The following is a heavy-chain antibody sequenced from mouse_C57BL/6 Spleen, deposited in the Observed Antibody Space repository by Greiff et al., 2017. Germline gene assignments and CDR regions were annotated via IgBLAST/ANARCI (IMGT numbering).Heavy chain of an antibody. CDR1: GFSLTSYG. D-gene: IGHD1-1*01. CDR2: IWRGGST. V-gene: IGHV2-5*01. J-gene: IGHJ4*01. Sequence: QVQLQQSGPGLVQPSQSLSITCTVSGFSLTSYGVHWVRQSPGKGLEWLGVIWRGGSTDYNAAFMSRLSITKDNSKSQVVFKMNSLQADDTAIYYCAKTGNYYGRRDYAMDYWGQGTSVTVSS. CDR3: AKTGNYYGRRDYAMDY.